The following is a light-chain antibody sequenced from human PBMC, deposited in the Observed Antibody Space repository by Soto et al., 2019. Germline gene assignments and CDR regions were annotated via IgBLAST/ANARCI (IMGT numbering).Light chain of an antibody. CDR3: QTWGSGIVV. Sequence: QAVLTQSPSASASLGASVKLTCTLSSGHSNYAIAWHQQQSEKGPRYLMKLNSDGSHSKGDGIPDRFSGSSSGAERYLTICSLQSEDEADYYFQTWGSGIVVFGGGTQLTVL. V-gene: IGLV4-69*01. CDR1: SGHSNYA. J-gene: IGLJ2*01. CDR2: LNSDGSH.